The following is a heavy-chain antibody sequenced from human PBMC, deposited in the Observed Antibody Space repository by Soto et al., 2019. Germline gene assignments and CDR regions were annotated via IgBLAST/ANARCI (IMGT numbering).Heavy chain of an antibody. CDR1: GYTFTGYY. D-gene: IGHD3-9*01. CDR2: INPNSGGT. Sequence: GASVKVSCKASGYTFTGYYMYWVRQAPGQGLEWMGWINPNSGGTNYAQKFQGWVTMTRDTSISTAYIELSRLRSDDTAVYYCARDKDILTGYYTHLIDYGMDVWGQGTTVTVSS. J-gene: IGHJ6*02. CDR3: ARDKDILTGYYTHLIDYGMDV. V-gene: IGHV1-2*04.